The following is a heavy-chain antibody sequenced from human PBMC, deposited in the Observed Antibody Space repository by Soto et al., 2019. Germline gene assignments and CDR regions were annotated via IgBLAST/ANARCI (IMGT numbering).Heavy chain of an antibody. CDR1: GFTFSSYP. Sequence: EGALRLSWAASGFTFSSYPMSWCRQAPGKGLEWVSAISGSGGSTYYADSVKGRFTISRDNSKNTLYLQMNSLRAEDTAVYHCAKYLNTYGPYYFDYSGQGTLVPVSS. CDR2: ISGSGGST. D-gene: IGHD5-18*01. CDR3: AKYLNTYGPYYFDY. V-gene: IGHV3-23*01. J-gene: IGHJ4*02.